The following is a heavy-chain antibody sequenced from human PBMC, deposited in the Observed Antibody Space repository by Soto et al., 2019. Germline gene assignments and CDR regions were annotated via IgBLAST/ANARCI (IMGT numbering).Heavy chain of an antibody. CDR2: INHSGST. J-gene: IGHJ4*02. Sequence: QVQLQQWGAGLLKPSETLSLTCAVYGGSFSGYYWTWIRQPPGTGLEWIGEINHSGSTNYNPSLKSRVTILVYRSKNQFSLKLTSVTAADTAVYYCARDKITGLFDYWGQGTLVTVSS. D-gene: IGHD2-8*02. CDR3: ARDKITGLFDY. V-gene: IGHV4-34*01. CDR1: GGSFSGYY.